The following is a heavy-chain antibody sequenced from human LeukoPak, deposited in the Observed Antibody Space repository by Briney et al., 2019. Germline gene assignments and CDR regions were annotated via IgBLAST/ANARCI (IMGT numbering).Heavy chain of an antibody. CDR3: ARDGEDGGLSSL. Sequence: SETLSLTCAVYGGSFSSYYWSWIRQPPGKGLEWIGYIYYSGSTNYNPSLKSRVTISVDTSKNQFSLKLSSVTAANTAVYYCARDGEDGGLSSLWGQGTLVTVSS. CDR1: GGSFSSYY. D-gene: IGHD4-23*01. J-gene: IGHJ4*02. CDR2: IYYSGST. V-gene: IGHV4-59*01.